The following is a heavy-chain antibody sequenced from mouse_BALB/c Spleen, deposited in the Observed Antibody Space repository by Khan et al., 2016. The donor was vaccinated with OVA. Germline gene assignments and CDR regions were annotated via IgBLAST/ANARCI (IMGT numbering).Heavy chain of an antibody. CDR2: INSDGDYT. CDR3: SRSPYGNFAY. J-gene: IGHJ3*01. D-gene: IGHD2-1*01. CDR1: GFTFSTYA. Sequence: EVELVESGGALVKPGGSLKLSCAASGFTFSTYAMSWVRQTPEKRLEWVATINSDGDYTYYPDSVTGRFTISRDNAKKILYLQMSSLRSEDTAMYYCSRSPYGNFAYWGQGTLVTVSA. V-gene: IGHV5-9-3*01.